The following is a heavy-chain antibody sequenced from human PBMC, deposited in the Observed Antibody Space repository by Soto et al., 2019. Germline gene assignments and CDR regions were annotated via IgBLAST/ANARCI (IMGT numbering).Heavy chain of an antibody. V-gene: IGHV3-30-3*01. CDR1: GFIFSTYA. D-gene: IGHD4-17*01. CDR2: ISYDGNNK. CDR3: ARPPSRYGDYYYGMDV. J-gene: IGHJ6*04. Sequence: QVHLVESGEGVVQPGRSLRLSCAASGFIFSTYAMHWVRQAPGKGLEWVTLISYDGNNKYYADSVKGRFTISRDNSKNTLYLQMNSLRAEDTAVYYCARPPSRYGDYYYGMDVWGEGTTVTVSS.